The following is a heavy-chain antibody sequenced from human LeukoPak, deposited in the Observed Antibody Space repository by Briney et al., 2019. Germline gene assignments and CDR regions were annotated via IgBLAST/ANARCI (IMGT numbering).Heavy chain of an antibody. CDR3: ARDILDLGATHYFDY. CDR1: GASITTYY. D-gene: IGHD1-26*01. J-gene: IGHJ4*02. V-gene: IGHV4-59*01. CDR2: IHSSGSA. Sequence: SETLSLTCTVSGASITTYYWSWIRQTPGKGLEYIGQIHSSGSANYNPSLRSRVAMSLDASKNQFSLTVRSVTAADTAIYYCARDILDLGATHYFDYWGQGSLLTVSS.